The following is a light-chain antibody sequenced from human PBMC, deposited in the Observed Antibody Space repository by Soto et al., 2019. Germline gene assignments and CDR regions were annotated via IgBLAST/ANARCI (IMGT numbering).Light chain of an antibody. V-gene: IGLV2-11*01. J-gene: IGLJ2*01. Sequence: QSVLTQPRSVSGSPGQSVTISCTGTSSDVGGYNYVSWYQQHPGKAPKLMIYDVSKRPSGLPDRFSGSKSGNTASLTISGLQAEDEADYYCCSYAGSYTPVVFGGGTKLTVL. CDR3: CSYAGSYTPVV. CDR1: SSDVGGYNY. CDR2: DVS.